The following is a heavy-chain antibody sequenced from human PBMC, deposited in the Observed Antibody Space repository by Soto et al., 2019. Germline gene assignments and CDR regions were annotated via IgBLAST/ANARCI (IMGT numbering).Heavy chain of an antibody. CDR1: GASISSFN. CDR3: ARDRGEYTSSWFWYFSH. J-gene: IGHJ2*01. V-gene: IGHV4-4*07. CDR2: LNIAGTI. Sequence: LETLSLTCSVSGASISSFNWNWVRQPAGKGPEWVGRLNIAGTINYNPSLKSRITMSMDTSKNQISLHLRSVTAADTAIYYCARDRGEYTSSWFWYFSHWGHGTLVTVSS. D-gene: IGHD6-13*01.